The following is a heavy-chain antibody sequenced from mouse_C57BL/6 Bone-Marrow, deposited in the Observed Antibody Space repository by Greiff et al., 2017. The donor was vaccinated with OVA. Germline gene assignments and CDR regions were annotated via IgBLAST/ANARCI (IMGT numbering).Heavy chain of an antibody. Sequence: VQLQESGPGLVKPSQSLSLTCSVTGYSITSGYYWNWIRQFPGNKLEWMGYISYDGSNNYNPSLKNRISITRDTSKNQFFLKLNSVTTEDTATYYCARGDRQDYFDYWGQGTTLTVSS. J-gene: IGHJ2*01. CDR3: ARGDRQDYFDY. CDR2: ISYDGSN. V-gene: IGHV3-6*01. D-gene: IGHD3-2*02. CDR1: GYSITSGYY.